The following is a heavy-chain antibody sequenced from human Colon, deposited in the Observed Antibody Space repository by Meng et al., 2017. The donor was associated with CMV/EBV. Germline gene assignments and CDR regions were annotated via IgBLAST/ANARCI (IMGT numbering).Heavy chain of an antibody. Sequence: GESLKISCVASGFTLSSYWMHWVRQDPGKGLVWVSRIDSDGWSTGYADSVKGRFTISRDTAKSTLSLQMNNLRADDTAVHYCAREWELRASHYGMDVWGQGITVTVSS. V-gene: IGHV3-74*01. CDR1: GFTLSSYW. D-gene: IGHD1-26*01. CDR3: AREWELRASHYGMDV. J-gene: IGHJ6*02. CDR2: IDSDGWST.